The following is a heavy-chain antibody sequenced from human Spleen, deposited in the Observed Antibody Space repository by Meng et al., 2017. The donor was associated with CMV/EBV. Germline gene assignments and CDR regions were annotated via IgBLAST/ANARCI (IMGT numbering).Heavy chain of an antibody. D-gene: IGHD6-25*01. Sequence: GGSLRLSCAAPGFTFSSYGMHWVHQAPGKGLEWVAVIWYDGSNKYYADSVKGRFTISRDDSKSIAYLEMNSLTTEDTALYYCTKFPAAGPFDFWGQGALVTVSS. CDR1: GFTFSSYG. CDR2: IWYDGSNK. CDR3: TKFPAAGPFDF. V-gene: IGHV3-33*06. J-gene: IGHJ4*02.